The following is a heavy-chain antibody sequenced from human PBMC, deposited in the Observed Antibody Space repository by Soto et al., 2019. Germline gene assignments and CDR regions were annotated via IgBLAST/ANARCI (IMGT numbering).Heavy chain of an antibody. CDR3: ARYFDWLPQTDAFDI. J-gene: IGHJ3*02. Sequence: SETLSLTCTVSGGSISSGGYYWSWIRQHPGKGLEWIGYIYYSGSTYYNPSLKSRVTISVDTSKNQFSLKLSSVTAADTAVYYCARYFDWLPQTDAFDIWGQGTMVTVSS. CDR1: GGSISSGGYY. D-gene: IGHD3-9*01. V-gene: IGHV4-31*03. CDR2: IYYSGST.